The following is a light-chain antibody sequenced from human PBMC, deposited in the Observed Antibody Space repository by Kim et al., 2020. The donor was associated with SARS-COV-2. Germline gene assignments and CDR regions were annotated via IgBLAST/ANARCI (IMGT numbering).Light chain of an antibody. CDR2: STS. CDR1: TGAVTSGYY. CDR3: LLYYGGAVV. Sequence: QAVVTQAPSLTVSPGGTVTLTCASSTGAVTSGYYPNWFQQKPGQAPRALIYSTSNTHSWTPARFSGSLLGGKAALTLSGVQHEDEAEYYCLLYYGGAVVFGGGTQLTIL. J-gene: IGLJ3*02. V-gene: IGLV7-43*01.